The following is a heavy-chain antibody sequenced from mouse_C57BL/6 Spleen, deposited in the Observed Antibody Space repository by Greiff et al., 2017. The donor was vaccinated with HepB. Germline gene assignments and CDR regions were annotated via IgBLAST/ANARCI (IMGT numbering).Heavy chain of an antibody. V-gene: IGHV3-8*01. CDR3: ARSSAYYYGSPYYFDY. CDR1: GYSITSDY. Sequence: EVKLQQSGPGLAKPSQTLSLTCSVTGYSITSDYWNWIRKFPGNKLEYMGYISYSGSTYYNPSLKSRISITRDTSKNQYYLQLNSVTTQDTATYYCARSSAYYYGSPYYFDYWGQGTTLTVSS. J-gene: IGHJ2*01. CDR2: ISYSGST. D-gene: IGHD1-1*01.